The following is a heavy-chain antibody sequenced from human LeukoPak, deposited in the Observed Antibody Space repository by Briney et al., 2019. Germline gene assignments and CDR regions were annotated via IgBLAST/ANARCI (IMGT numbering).Heavy chain of an antibody. J-gene: IGHJ5*02. V-gene: IGHV1-2*02. CDR1: GYTFTGYY. CDR2: INPNSGGT. D-gene: IGHD3-3*01. Sequence: ASVKVSCKASGYTFTGYYMHWVRQAPGQGLEWMGWINPNSGGTNYAQKFQGRVTMTRDTSISTAYMELSRLRSDDTAVYYCARAGAGRITILGVGFSAFDPWGQGTLVTVSS. CDR3: ARAGAGRITILGVGFSAFDP.